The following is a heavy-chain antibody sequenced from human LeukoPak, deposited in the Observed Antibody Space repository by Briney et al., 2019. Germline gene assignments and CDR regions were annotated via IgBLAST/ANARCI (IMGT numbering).Heavy chain of an antibody. Sequence: GASVKVSCKASGYTFTSYYMHWVRQAPGQGLEWMGMINPSGGSTSYAQKFQGRVTMTRDTSTSTVYMELSSLRSEDTAVYYCARWPAALDAFDIWGQGTMVTVSS. CDR3: ARWPAALDAFDI. CDR1: GYTFTSYY. CDR2: INPSGGST. D-gene: IGHD2-2*01. J-gene: IGHJ3*02. V-gene: IGHV1-46*01.